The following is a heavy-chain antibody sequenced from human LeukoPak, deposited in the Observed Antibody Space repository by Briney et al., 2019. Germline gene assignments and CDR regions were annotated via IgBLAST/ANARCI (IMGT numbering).Heavy chain of an antibody. D-gene: IGHD6-6*01. J-gene: IGHJ4*02. V-gene: IGHV4-59*08. Sequence: PSETLSLTCTVSGGSISNYWWSWIRQPPGKGLEWIAYIYYSGSTNYNPSLKSRVTISVDTSKNQFSLKVSSVTAADTAVYYCARHVVPYDSTSSYDYWGQGTLVTVSS. CDR3: ARHVVPYDSTSSYDY. CDR1: GGSISNYW. CDR2: IYYSGST.